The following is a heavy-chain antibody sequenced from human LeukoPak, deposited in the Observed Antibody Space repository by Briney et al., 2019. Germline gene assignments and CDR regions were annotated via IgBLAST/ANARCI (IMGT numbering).Heavy chain of an antibody. CDR3: ASARITMVRGVTPLGY. CDR1: GYTFTGYY. J-gene: IGHJ4*02. CDR2: INPNSGGT. D-gene: IGHD3-10*01. V-gene: IGHV1-2*02. Sequence: ASVKVSCKASGYTFTGYYMHWVRQAPGQGLEWMGWINPNSGGTNYAQKFQGRVTMTRDTSISTAYMELSRLRSDDTAVYYCASARITMVRGVTPLGYWGQGTLVTVSS.